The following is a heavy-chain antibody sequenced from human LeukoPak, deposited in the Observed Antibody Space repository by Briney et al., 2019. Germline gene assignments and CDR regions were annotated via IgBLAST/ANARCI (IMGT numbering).Heavy chain of an antibody. CDR3: ARGPAVSRAVDY. CDR1: GGSISSGGYY. Sequence: PSETLSLTCTVSGGSISSGGYYWSWIRQHPGKGLEWIGYIYYSGSTYYNPSLKSRVTISVDTSKNQFSLKLSSVTAADTAVYYCARGPAVSRAVDYWGQGTLVTVSS. J-gene: IGHJ4*02. D-gene: IGHD5/OR15-5a*01. V-gene: IGHV4-31*03. CDR2: IYYSGST.